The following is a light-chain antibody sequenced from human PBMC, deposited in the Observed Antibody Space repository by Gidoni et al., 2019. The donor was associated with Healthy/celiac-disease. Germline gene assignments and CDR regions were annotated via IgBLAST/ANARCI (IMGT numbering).Light chain of an antibody. Sequence: EIVMTQSPATLSVSPGERATLSCRASQSVSSNLAWYQQKPGQAPRLLIYGASTRATGIPARFSGSGSGTEFTLTISSLQSEDFAVYYCQQYNNRPPRTFGQGTTVEIK. J-gene: IGKJ1*01. CDR2: GAS. V-gene: IGKV3-15*01. CDR3: QQYNNRPPRT. CDR1: QSVSSN.